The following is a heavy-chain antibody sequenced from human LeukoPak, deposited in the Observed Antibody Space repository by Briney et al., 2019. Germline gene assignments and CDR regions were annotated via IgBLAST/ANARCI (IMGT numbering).Heavy chain of an antibody. CDR1: GFTFGSYS. CDR3: ARDMPAYSSGESIYDY. Sequence: GGSLRLSCAASGFTFGSYSMNWVRQAPGKGLEWVSSISSSSSYIYYADSVKGRFTISRENAKNSLYLQMNNLRAEDTAVYYCARDMPAYSSGESIYDYWGQGTLVSVSS. CDR2: ISSSSSYI. J-gene: IGHJ4*02. V-gene: IGHV3-21*01. D-gene: IGHD6-19*01.